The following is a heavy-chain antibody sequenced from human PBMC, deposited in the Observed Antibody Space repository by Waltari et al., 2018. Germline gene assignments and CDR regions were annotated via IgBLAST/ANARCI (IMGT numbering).Heavy chain of an antibody. V-gene: IGHV3-9*01. D-gene: IGHD2-8*01. Sequence: EVQLVESGGGLVQPGRSLRLSCAASGFTFDDYAMHWVRQAPGKGLEWVAGINWNSDSVAYGDSVKGRFTISRDNARNSLYLQLNSLTTEDTALYYCAKKIDEVYGRDGLVYDGFDMWGQGTMVTVSS. CDR3: AKKIDEVYGRDGLVYDGFDM. CDR1: GFTFDDYA. J-gene: IGHJ3*02. CDR2: INWNSDSV.